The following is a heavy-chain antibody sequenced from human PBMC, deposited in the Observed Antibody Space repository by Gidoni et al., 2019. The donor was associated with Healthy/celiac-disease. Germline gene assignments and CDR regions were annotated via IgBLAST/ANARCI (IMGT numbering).Heavy chain of an antibody. Sequence: QVQLVESGGGVVQPGGSLRLSCAASGFTFSSYGMHWVRQAPGKGLEWVAFTQYDGSFQYYADSVKGRFTISRDNSKNTLYLQMNSLRAEDTAVYYCAKEGSGYYSEYYFDYWGQGTLVTVSS. CDR3: AKEGSGYYSEYYFDY. V-gene: IGHV3-30*02. J-gene: IGHJ4*02. D-gene: IGHD3-22*01. CDR1: GFTFSSYG. CDR2: TQYDGSFQ.